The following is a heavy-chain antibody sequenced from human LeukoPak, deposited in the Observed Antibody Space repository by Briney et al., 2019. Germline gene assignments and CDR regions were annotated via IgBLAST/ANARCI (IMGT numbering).Heavy chain of an antibody. J-gene: IGHJ4*02. D-gene: IGHD2/OR15-2a*01. Sequence: GESLKISCKGSGYSFTTYWIGWVRQMPGKGLEWMGIIYPGDSGIRYSPSFQGQVTISADKSINTVYLQWSSLKASDTAMYYCARFSVEVATVTFAGDALDYWGQGTLVTVSS. CDR2: IYPGDSGI. CDR1: GYSFTTYW. V-gene: IGHV5-51*01. CDR3: ARFSVEVATVTFAGDALDY.